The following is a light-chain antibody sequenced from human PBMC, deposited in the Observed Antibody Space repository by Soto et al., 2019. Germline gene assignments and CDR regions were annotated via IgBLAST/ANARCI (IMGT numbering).Light chain of an antibody. J-gene: IGKJ2*01. CDR1: QSLVHIDGNTY. Sequence: DIVLTQTRLSSPVTLGQPASISCRSSQSLVHIDGNTYFNWLQQRTGQPPRLLIYKISNRFPGVPDRFSGSGAGTDFTLKISRVEAEDVGVYYCMQATQSHTFGQGTRLEIK. CDR2: KIS. V-gene: IGKV2-24*01. CDR3: MQATQSHT.